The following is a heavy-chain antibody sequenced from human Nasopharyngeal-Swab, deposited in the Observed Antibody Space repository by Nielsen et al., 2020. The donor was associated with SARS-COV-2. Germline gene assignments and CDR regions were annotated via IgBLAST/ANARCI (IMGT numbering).Heavy chain of an antibody. CDR1: GFTFSSFG. CDR3: ARDAPAHYGAFY. V-gene: IGHV3-30*03. D-gene: IGHD4-17*01. J-gene: IGHJ4*02. Sequence: GESLKISCAASGFTFSSFGMHWVRQAPGKGLEWVAFIAHDASNEYYGDSVKGRFSISSDNSKSTLYLQMNTLGAEDTAVYYCARDAPAHYGAFYWGRGTLVTVSS. CDR2: IAHDASNE.